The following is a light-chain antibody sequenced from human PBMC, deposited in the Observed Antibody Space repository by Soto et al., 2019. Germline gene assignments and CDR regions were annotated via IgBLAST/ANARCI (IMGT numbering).Light chain of an antibody. CDR2: GAS. J-gene: IGKJ4*01. CDR1: QSVSSSS. Sequence: SVWMQYPRILSVSAGERANVYCRGSQSVSSSSLAWYQQKPGQAPKVLIYGASDRATDIPDRFSGSGSGTDFTLTIGRLEPEECAVYYCQQYGSSPLTFGGGTKVDIK. V-gene: IGKV3-20*01. CDR3: QQYGSSPLT.